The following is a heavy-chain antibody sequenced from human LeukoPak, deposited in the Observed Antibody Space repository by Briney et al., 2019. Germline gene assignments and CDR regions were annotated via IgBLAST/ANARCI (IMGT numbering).Heavy chain of an antibody. CDR1: GFTFSSYW. CDR3: ARASYSSSWYYFDY. V-gene: IGHV3-7*01. CDR2: IKQDGSEK. Sequence: PGGSLRLSRAASGFTFSSYWMSWVRQAPGKGLEWVANIKQDGSEKYYVDSVKGRFTISRDNAKNSLYLQMNSPRAEDTAVYYCARASYSSSWYYFDYWGQGTLVTVSS. J-gene: IGHJ4*02. D-gene: IGHD6-13*01.